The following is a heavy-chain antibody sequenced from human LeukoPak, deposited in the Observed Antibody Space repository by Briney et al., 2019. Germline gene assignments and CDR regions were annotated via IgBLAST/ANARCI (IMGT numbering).Heavy chain of an antibody. D-gene: IGHD3-10*01. CDR1: GFTFSSYA. J-gene: IGHJ3*02. CDR3: ARDDRRGVDAFDI. V-gene: IGHV3-21*01. Sequence: GGSLRLSCAASGFTFSSYAMSWVRQAPGKGLEWVSSISSGSSYIYYADSVKGRFTISRDNAKNSLYLQMNSLRAEDTAVYYCARDDRRGVDAFDIWGQGTMVTVSS. CDR2: ISSGSSYI.